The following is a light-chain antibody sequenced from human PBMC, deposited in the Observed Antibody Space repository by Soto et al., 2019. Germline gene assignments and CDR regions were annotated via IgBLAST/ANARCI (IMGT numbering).Light chain of an antibody. CDR2: DVS. V-gene: IGLV2-11*01. J-gene: IGLJ2*01. Sequence: QSALTQPRSVSGSPGQSVTLSCSGSGSDVGGYDFVSWYQQHPGKAPKLIIYDVSKRPSGVPDRYSGSKSGNTASLTISGLHAEYEADYYCCSFAGTYTVVFGGGTQLTVL. CDR3: CSFAGTYTVV. CDR1: GSDVGGYDF.